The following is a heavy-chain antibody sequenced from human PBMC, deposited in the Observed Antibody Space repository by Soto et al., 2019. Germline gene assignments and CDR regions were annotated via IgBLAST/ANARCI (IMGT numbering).Heavy chain of an antibody. J-gene: IGHJ4*02. D-gene: IGHD6-19*01. V-gene: IGHV3-21*01. CDR3: AREGGGWTTKYYFDY. Sequence: PGGSRRLSCAASGFTFSSYIMNGVGQAPGKGLEWVSSISSSSSYIYYADSVKGRFTISRDNAKNSLYLQMNSLRAEDTAVYYCAREGGGWTTKYYFDYWGQGTLVTVSS. CDR1: GFTFSSYI. CDR2: ISSSSSYI.